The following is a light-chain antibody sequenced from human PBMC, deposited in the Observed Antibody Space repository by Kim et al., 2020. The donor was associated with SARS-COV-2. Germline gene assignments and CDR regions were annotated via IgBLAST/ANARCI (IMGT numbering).Light chain of an antibody. CDR3: HQTSNLPYT. CDR2: YSS. CDR1: ECIGST. V-gene: IGKV6-21*02. J-gene: IGKJ2*01. Sequence: SRRPSKRVPSTCREIECIGSTVHAFQQKPDQSPKLVINYSSRAISGVTSRFSGSGSGTDFTLTISSLEAEDAATYYCHQTSNLPYTFGQGTKLEI.